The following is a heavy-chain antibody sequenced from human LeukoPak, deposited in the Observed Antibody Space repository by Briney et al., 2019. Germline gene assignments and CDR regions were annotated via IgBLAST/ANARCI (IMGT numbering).Heavy chain of an antibody. J-gene: IGHJ4*02. CDR1: GFTFSNYG. CDR2: ISYDATNK. CDR3: ARDQDVAAAGTWGSIDY. Sequence: GGSLRLSCAASGFTFSNYGIHWVRQAPGKGLEWVAVISYDATNKYYRDSVKGRFTISRDNSKNTLYLQMNSLRVEDTAVYYCARDQDVAAAGTWGSIDYWGQGTLVTVSS. V-gene: IGHV3-30*03. D-gene: IGHD6-13*01.